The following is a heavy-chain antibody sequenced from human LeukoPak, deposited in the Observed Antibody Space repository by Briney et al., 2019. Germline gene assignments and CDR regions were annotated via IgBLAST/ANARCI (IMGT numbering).Heavy chain of an antibody. J-gene: IGHJ4*02. Sequence: GGSLRLSCAASGFTFSSYWMSWVRQAPGKGLEWVANIRQDGSEKYYVDSVKGRFTISRDNAKNSLYLQMNSLRAEDTAVYYCAREDSSGYANFDYWGQGTLVTVSS. V-gene: IGHV3-7*01. CDR2: IRQDGSEK. CDR3: AREDSSGYANFDY. D-gene: IGHD3-22*01. CDR1: GFTFSSYW.